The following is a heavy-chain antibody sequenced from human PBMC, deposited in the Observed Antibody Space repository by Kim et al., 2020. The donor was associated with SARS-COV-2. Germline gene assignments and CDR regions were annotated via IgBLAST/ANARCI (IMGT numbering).Heavy chain of an antibody. V-gene: IGHV1-69*01. Sequence: YAQRFPGRVASTADESTSTAYMGLSSLRSEDTAVYYCAGDRRDGYNYFDYWGQGTLVTVSS. CDR3: AGDRRDGYNYFDY. J-gene: IGHJ4*02. D-gene: IGHD5-12*01.